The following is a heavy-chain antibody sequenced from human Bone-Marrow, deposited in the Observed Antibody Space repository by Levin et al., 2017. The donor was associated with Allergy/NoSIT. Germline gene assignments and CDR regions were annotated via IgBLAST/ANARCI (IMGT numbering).Heavy chain of an antibody. CDR2: IKSDGNAK. V-gene: IGHV3-7*01. J-gene: IGHJ4*02. CDR3: SGAEDY. CDR1: GFTFSTYW. Sequence: GESLMISCAASGFTFSTYWMSWVRQAPGTGQERVANIKSDGNAKCYVDSVKGRFTISRDNAKNSLYLQMNSLRAEDTAVYYCSGAEDYWGQGTLVTVSS.